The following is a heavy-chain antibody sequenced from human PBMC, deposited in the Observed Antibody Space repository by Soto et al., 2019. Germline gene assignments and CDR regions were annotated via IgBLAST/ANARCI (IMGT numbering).Heavy chain of an antibody. CDR3: ARDADYYDSSGSGDY. J-gene: IGHJ4*02. CDR2: IYSGGST. V-gene: IGHV3-66*01. D-gene: IGHD3-22*01. Sequence: GGSLRLSCAASGFTVSSNYMSWVRQAPGKGLEWVSVIYSGGSTYYADSVKGRFTISRDNSENTLYLQMNSLRAEDTAVYYCARDADYYDSSGSGDYWGQGTLVTVSS. CDR1: GFTVSSNY.